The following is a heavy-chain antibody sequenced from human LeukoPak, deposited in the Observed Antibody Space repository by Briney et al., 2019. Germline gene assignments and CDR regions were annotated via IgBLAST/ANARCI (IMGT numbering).Heavy chain of an antibody. Sequence: GSLILSCVASGFTFSSYTMTWVRQAPGEGLEWVSGISGDSTGTYYADSVKGRFTISRDNPKNTLFLQMNSLRAEDTAVYYCAKKTSYCAGDCFPYYFDCWGRGTLVTVSS. J-gene: IGHJ4*02. CDR2: ISGDSTGT. CDR3: AKKTSYCAGDCFPYYFDC. D-gene: IGHD2-21*02. V-gene: IGHV3-23*01. CDR1: GFTFSSYT.